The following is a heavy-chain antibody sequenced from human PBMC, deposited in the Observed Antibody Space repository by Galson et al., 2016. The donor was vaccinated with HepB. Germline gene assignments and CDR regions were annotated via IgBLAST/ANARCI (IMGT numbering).Heavy chain of an antibody. V-gene: IGHV4-61*08. CDR1: GGSVRSDDYH. Sequence: SETLSLTCTVSGGSVRSDDYHWSWIRQPPGRGLEWIGYIFHRGGTNYNPSLKSRVTISIDTSRKQFSLKLTSVTAADTAVYYCARVKIRGVIGFWGQGTLVTVSS. CDR2: IFHRGGT. D-gene: IGHD3-10*01. CDR3: ARVKIRGVIGF. J-gene: IGHJ4*02.